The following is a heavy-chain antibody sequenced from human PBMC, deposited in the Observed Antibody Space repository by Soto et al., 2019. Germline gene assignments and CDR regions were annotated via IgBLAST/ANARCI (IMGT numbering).Heavy chain of an antibody. Sequence: QVQLVESGGGLVKPGGSLRLSCAASGFTFSDYYMSWIRQAPGKGLEWVSYISSSGSTIYYADSVKGRFTISRDNAKKSLYLQMNSLRAEDTAVYYCARDYCSGGSCYSSVGWYFDLWGRGTLVTVSS. CDR1: GFTFSDYY. CDR3: ARDYCSGGSCYSSVGWYFDL. J-gene: IGHJ2*01. V-gene: IGHV3-11*01. D-gene: IGHD2-15*01. CDR2: ISSSGSTI.